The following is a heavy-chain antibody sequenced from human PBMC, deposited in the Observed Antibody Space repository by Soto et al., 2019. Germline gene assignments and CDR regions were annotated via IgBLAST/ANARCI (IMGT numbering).Heavy chain of an antibody. D-gene: IGHD3-9*01. CDR1: GGSFSGYY. J-gene: IGHJ5*02. CDR2: INHSGST. CDR3: ARGSCEVLRYFDWLPGSCNWFDP. V-gene: IGHV4-34*01. Sequence: QVQLQQWGAGLLKPSETLSLTCAVYGGSFSGYYWSWIRQPPGKGLEWIGEINHSGSTNYNPSLKSRVTISVDTSKNQFSLKLSSVTAADTAVYYCARGSCEVLRYFDWLPGSCNWFDPWGQGTLVTVSS.